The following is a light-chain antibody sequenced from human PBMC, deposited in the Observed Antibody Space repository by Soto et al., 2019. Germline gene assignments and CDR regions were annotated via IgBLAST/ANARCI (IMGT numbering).Light chain of an antibody. CDR2: AAS. V-gene: IGKV1-39*01. CDR3: QQSYSTLGA. Sequence: DIQMPQSPSSLSASVGDRVTITCLASQSISSYLNWYQQKPGKAPKLLIYAASSLQSGVPSRFSGSGSGTDFTLTISSLQPEDFATYFCQQSYSTLGAFGQGTKVEIK. J-gene: IGKJ1*01. CDR1: QSISSY.